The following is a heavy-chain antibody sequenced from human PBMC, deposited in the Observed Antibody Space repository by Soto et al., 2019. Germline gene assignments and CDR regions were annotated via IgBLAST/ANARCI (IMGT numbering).Heavy chain of an antibody. D-gene: IGHD3-22*01. J-gene: IGHJ5*02. Sequence: PSETLSLTCAVSGYSISSGYYWGWLRQPPGKGLEWIGGIYHGGSTYYNPSLNSRVTLSIDMTNNHVSLILNPVTAADTAVYYCARVGPWVPYYYDSSPYTFENWFDPWGQGTLVTVSS. CDR1: GYSISSGYY. CDR3: ARVGPWVPYYYDSSPYTFENWFDP. CDR2: IYHGGST. V-gene: IGHV4-38-2*01.